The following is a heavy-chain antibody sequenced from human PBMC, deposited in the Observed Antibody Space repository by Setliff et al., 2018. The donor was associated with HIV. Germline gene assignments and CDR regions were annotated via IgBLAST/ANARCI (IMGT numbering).Heavy chain of an antibody. J-gene: IGHJ6*03. CDR3: ARMATVYYYYMDV. CDR1: GYTFTSYA. V-gene: IGHV7-4-1*02. Sequence: GASVKVSCKASGYTFTSYAMNWVRQAPGQGLEWMGWINTNTGNPTYAQGFTGRFVFSLDTSVSTAYLQISSLKAEDTAVYYFARMATVYYYYMDVWGKGTTVTVSS. CDR2: INTNTGNP. D-gene: IGHD4-4*01.